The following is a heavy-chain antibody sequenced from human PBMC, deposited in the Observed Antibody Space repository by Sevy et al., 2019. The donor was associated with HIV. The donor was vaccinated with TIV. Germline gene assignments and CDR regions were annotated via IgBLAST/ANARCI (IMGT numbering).Heavy chain of an antibody. J-gene: IGHJ1*01. V-gene: IGHV3-30*04. CDR3: ARGENDDEFFQY. D-gene: IGHD1-26*01. CDR1: GFIFSNFA. Sequence: GGSLRLSCTVSGFIFSNFAMHWVRQAPGKGLEWVAVTSYDGSNKYYADSVKGRFTVSRDNSRNILSLEMNSLRRGDTAVYYCARGENDDEFFQYWGQGTLVTVSS. CDR2: TSYDGSNK.